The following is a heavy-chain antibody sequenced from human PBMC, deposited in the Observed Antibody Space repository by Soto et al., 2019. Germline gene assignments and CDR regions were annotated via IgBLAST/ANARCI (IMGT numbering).Heavy chain of an antibody. V-gene: IGHV3-7*01. CDR3: VREIASRL. CDR1: GFTFTRYW. J-gene: IGHJ6*04. CDR2: INTDGSEK. Sequence: EVQVVESGGGLVQPGGSLRLSCAASGFTFTRYWMTWVRQAPGRGLEWVANINTDGSEKSYVDSVKGRFTISRDNAKSSLYLQMNSLRADAKAVYYFVREIASRLWGKGTTVIVSS. D-gene: IGHD2-21*01.